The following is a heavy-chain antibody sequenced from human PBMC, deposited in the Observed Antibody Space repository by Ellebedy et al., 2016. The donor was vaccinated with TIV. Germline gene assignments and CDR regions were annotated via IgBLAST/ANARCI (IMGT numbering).Heavy chain of an antibody. Sequence: GESLKISCAASGFTFTTYWMHWARQAPGKGPVWISRIDSDGSTTYADSVQGRFTISRDNAKNTLYLQMNGLRVEDTAVYYCARDGYFHDGFDYWGQGTPVTVSS. J-gene: IGHJ4*02. V-gene: IGHV3-74*01. CDR2: IDSDGST. CDR3: ARDGYFHDGFDY. D-gene: IGHD2-15*01. CDR1: GFTFTTYW.